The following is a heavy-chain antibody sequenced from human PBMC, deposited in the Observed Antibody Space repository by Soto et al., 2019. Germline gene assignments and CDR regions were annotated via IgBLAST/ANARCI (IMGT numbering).Heavy chain of an antibody. J-gene: IGHJ3*02. CDR2: INWNGGST. Sequence: PGGSLRLSCAASGFTFDDYGMSWVRQAPGKGLEWVSGINWNGGSTGYADPVKGRFTISRDNAKNSLYLQMNSLRAEGTALYHCARGGYIAAADIDDFDIWGQGTMVTVSS. CDR3: ARGGYIAAADIDDFDI. V-gene: IGHV3-20*01. CDR1: GFTFDDYG. D-gene: IGHD6-13*01.